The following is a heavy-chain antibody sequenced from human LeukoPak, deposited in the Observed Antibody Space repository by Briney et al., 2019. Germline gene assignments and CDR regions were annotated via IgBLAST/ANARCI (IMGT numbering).Heavy chain of an antibody. J-gene: IGHJ4*02. CDR1: GYTFTVNY. V-gene: IGHV1-2*02. Sequence: ASVKVSCKPSGYTFTVNYLHWVRQAPGQGLEWVGWMNPNSGVTGYAPNFQGRVTMSRDTSIRTAYMEMSSLRSDGTAVYYTARGAGTSWFDYWGQGNLVTVSS. CDR2: MNPNSGVT. CDR3: ARGAGTSWFDY. D-gene: IGHD2-2*01.